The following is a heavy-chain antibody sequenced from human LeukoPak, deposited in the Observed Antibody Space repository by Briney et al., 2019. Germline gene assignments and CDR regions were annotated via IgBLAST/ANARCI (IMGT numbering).Heavy chain of an antibody. CDR1: GYTFTSYY. Sequence: ASVKVSCKASGYTFTSYYMHWVRQAPGQGLEWMGIINPSGGSTSYAQKFQGRVTMTRDTSTSTVYMELSSPRSEDTAVYYCATQAPQYCSSTSCYWNYYYMDVWGKGTTVTVSS. CDR2: INPSGGST. CDR3: ATQAPQYCSSTSCYWNYYYMDV. J-gene: IGHJ6*03. V-gene: IGHV1-46*01. D-gene: IGHD2-2*01.